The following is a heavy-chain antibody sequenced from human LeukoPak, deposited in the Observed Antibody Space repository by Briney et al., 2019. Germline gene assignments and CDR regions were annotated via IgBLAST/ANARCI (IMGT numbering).Heavy chain of an antibody. J-gene: IGHJ3*02. V-gene: IGHV3-23*01. D-gene: IGHD3-10*01. Sequence: GGSLRLSCAASGFTFSSYAMSWVRQAPGKGLEWVSAISGSGGSTYYADSVKGRFTISRDNSKNTLYLRMNSLRAEDTAVYYCAKDRVPYGSGSYYNGPDAFDIWGQGTMVTVSS. CDR2: ISGSGGST. CDR3: AKDRVPYGSGSYYNGPDAFDI. CDR1: GFTFSSYA.